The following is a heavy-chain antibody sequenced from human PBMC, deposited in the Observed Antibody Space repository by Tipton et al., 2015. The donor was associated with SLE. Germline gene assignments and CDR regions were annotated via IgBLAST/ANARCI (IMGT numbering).Heavy chain of an antibody. V-gene: IGHV4-39*07. CDR2: IYYSGSP. Sequence: TLSLTCTVSGGSISSSSYYWGWIRQPPGKGLEWIGSIYYSGSPDYNASLKSRVTPSVDTSKNQFSLKLNSGTAADTAVYYCARGGCSSTSCYTGGWFDSWGQGTLVPVSS. CDR3: ARGGCSSTSCYTGGWFDS. D-gene: IGHD2-2*02. CDR1: GGSISSSSYY. J-gene: IGHJ5*01.